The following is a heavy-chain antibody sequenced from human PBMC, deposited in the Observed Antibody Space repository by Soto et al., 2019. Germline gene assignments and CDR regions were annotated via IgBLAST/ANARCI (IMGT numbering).Heavy chain of an antibody. Sequence: SETLSLTCTVSGGSISSYYSSWIRQPPGKGLEWIGYIYYSGSTNYNPSLKSRVTISVDTSKNQFSLKLSSVTAADTAVYYCARDALYYYGMDVWGQGTTVTVSS. CDR3: ARDALYYYGMDV. V-gene: IGHV4-59*01. CDR2: IYYSGST. J-gene: IGHJ6*02. CDR1: GGSISSYY.